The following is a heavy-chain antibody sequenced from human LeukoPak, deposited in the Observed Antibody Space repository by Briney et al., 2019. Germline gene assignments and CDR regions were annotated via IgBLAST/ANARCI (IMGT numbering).Heavy chain of an antibody. CDR2: IYYSGST. CDR3: ARSRGRYDSSGYYGDY. J-gene: IGHJ4*02. D-gene: IGHD3-22*01. CDR1: GGSISSSSYY. V-gene: IGHV4-39*01. Sequence: SETLSLTCTVSGGSISSSSYYWGWIRQPPGKGLEWIGSIYYSGSTYYNPSLKSRVTISVDTSKNQFSLKLSSVTAADTAVYYCARSRGRYDSSGYYGDYWGQGTLVTVSS.